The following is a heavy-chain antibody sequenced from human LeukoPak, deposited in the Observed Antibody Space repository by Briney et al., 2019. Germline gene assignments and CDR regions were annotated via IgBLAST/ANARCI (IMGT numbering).Heavy chain of an antibody. CDR3: ARDLAMYSPDLDY. J-gene: IGHJ4*02. D-gene: IGHD1-26*01. V-gene: IGHV1-2*02. CDR2: INPKTGVT. Sequence: ASVKVSCKASVYTFTDYYLHWVRQAPGHGLEWMGWINPKTGVTKYAQNFQGRVTMTRDTSINTAYMEVSRLRSDGTAVFYCARDLAMYSPDLDYWGQGTLVTVSS. CDR1: VYTFTDYY.